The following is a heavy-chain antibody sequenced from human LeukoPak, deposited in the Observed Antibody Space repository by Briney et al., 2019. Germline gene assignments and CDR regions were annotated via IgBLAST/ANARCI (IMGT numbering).Heavy chain of an antibody. CDR1: GGSISSYS. Sequence: SETLSLTCTVSGGSISSYSWSWIRQPAGKGLEWIGRIYTSGSTNYNPSLKSRVTMSVDTSKNQLSLKLTSVTAADTAVYYCARWSSQSSYYGSGSYYLGWFDPWGQGTLVTVSS. CDR3: ARWSSQSSYYGSGSYYLGWFDP. J-gene: IGHJ5*02. V-gene: IGHV4-4*07. CDR2: IYTSGST. D-gene: IGHD3-10*01.